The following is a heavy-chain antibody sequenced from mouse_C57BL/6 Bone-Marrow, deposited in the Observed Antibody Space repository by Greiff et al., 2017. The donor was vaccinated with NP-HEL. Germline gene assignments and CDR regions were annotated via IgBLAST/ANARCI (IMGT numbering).Heavy chain of an antibody. CDR3: TRVIITTVVAPFDY. CDR2: ISSGGEYI. J-gene: IGHJ2*01. D-gene: IGHD1-1*01. Sequence: DVMLVESGEGLVKPGGSLKLSCAASGFTFSSYAMSWVRQTPEKRLEWVAYISSGGEYIYYADTVKGRFTISTDNARNTLYMQMSSLKSEDTAMYYCTRVIITTVVAPFDYWGPGTTLTVSS. CDR1: GFTFSSYA. V-gene: IGHV5-9-1*02.